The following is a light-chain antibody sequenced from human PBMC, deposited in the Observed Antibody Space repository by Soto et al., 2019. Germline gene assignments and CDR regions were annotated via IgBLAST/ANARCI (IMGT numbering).Light chain of an antibody. J-gene: IGLJ2*01. V-gene: IGLV1-40*01. CDR2: GNN. CDR3: QSYDSSVSGVV. Sequence: QSVLTQPPSVSGAPGQRVTIPCTGSSSNIGAGYDVHWYQHLPGIAPKLLIYGNNNRPSGVPDRFAGSKSGTSASLAITGLQADDEAHYHCQSYDSSVSGVVFGGGTKQTVL. CDR1: SSNIGAGYD.